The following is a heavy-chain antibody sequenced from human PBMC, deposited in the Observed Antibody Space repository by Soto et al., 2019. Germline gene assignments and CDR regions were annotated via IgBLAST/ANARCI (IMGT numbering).Heavy chain of an antibody. CDR2: IYYSGST. V-gene: IGHV4-31*03. CDR1: GGSISSGGYY. D-gene: IGHD1-26*01. CDR3: ARELIVGPAEYFQH. Sequence: LSLTCTVSGGSISSGGYYCSWIRQHPGKGLEWLGYIYYSGSTYYNPSLKSRVTISVDTSKNQFSLKLSSVTAADTAVYYCARELIVGPAEYFQHWGQGTLVTDSS. J-gene: IGHJ1*01.